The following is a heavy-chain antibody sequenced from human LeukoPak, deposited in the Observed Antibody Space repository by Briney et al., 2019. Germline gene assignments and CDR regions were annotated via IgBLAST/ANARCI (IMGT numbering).Heavy chain of an antibody. CDR1: GFTFSSYA. CDR2: ISDSGGST. D-gene: IGHD3-10*01. CDR3: ARVVTFELDY. J-gene: IGHJ4*02. V-gene: IGHV3-23*01. Sequence: GGSLRLSCAASGFTFSSYAMSWVRQAPGKGLEWVSAISDSGGSTYDADSVKGRFSVSRDNVENTLYLQMDNLRVEDTAVYYCARVVTFELDYWGQGTPVLVSS.